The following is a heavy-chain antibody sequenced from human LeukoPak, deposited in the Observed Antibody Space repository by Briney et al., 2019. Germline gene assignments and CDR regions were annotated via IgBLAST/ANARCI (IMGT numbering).Heavy chain of an antibody. D-gene: IGHD6-19*01. CDR3: ARMYSSGWYVSFD. CDR2: IYYSGST. J-gene: IGHJ4*02. Sequence: SETLSLTCTVAGGSISSYYWSWIRQPPGKGLEWIGYIYYSGSTNYNPSLKSRVTMSVDTSKNQFSLKLSSVTAADTAVYYCARMYSSGWYVSFDWGQGTLVTVSS. V-gene: IGHV4-59*12. CDR1: GGSISSYY.